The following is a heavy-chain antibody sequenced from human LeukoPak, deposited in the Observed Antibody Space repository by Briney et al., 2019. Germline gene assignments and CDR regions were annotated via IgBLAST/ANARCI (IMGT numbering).Heavy chain of an antibody. CDR3: ARDLNYYGPGSYLHVDY. CDR1: GFTFSIYG. V-gene: IGHV3-33*01. J-gene: IGHJ4*02. CDR2: IWNDGSNK. D-gene: IGHD3-10*01. Sequence: GGSLRLSCAASGFTFSIYGMHWVRQAPNKGLEWVSIIWNDGSNKYYADSVKGRFTISRDNSKNTLYLQMNSLRAEDTAVYYCARDLNYYGPGSYLHVDYWGQGTLVTVSS.